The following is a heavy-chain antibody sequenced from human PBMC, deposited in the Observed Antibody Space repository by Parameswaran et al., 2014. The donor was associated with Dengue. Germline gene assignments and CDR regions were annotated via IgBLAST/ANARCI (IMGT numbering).Heavy chain of an antibody. J-gene: IGHJ4*02. D-gene: IGHD3-3*01. V-gene: IGHV5-51*01. CDR3: ARQDDFWSAIYDF. Sequence: VRQMPGKGLEWMGIIYPDDSDTRYSPSFQGQVIISADKSINTVYLQWSSLGASDTAMYYCARQDDFWSAIYDFWGQGTLVTVSS. CDR2: IYPDDSDT.